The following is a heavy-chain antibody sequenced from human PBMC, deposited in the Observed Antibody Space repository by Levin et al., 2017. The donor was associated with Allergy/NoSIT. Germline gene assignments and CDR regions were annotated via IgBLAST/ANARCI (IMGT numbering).Heavy chain of an antibody. CDR3: ARDQGGYSGYDSLNY. CDR2: IGAYNGNT. D-gene: IGHD5-12*01. V-gene: IGHV1-18*01. Sequence: ASVKVSCKASGYTFLSYGINWVRQAPGQGLEWVGWIGAYNGNTNYAQKFQGRVTMITDASTSTAYMELRSLRSDDTAVYFCARDQGGYSGYDSLNYWGQGALVTVSS. J-gene: IGHJ4*02. CDR1: GYTFLSYG.